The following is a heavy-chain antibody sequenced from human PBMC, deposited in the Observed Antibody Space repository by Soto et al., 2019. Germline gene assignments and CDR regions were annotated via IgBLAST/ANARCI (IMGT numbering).Heavy chain of an antibody. V-gene: IGHV4-31*03. CDR2: IYYSGST. Sequence: SETLSLTCTVSGGSISSGGYYWSWIRQHPGKVLEWIGYIYYSGSTYYNPSLKSRVTISVDTSKNQFSLKLSSVTAADTAVYYCARGPRKNFDYWGQGTLVTVSS. CDR3: ARGPRKNFDY. CDR1: GGSISSGGYY. J-gene: IGHJ4*02.